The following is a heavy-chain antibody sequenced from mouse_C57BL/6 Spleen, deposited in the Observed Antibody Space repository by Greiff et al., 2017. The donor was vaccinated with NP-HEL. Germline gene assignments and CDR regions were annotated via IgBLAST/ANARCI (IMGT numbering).Heavy chain of an antibody. CDR2: INPNNGGT. Sequence: EVQLQQSGPELVKPGASVKISCKASGYTFTDYYMNWVKQSHGKSLEWIGDINPNNGGTSYNQKFKGKATLTVDKSSSTAYMELRSLTSEDSAVYYCARTGKALHYWGQGTTLTVSS. CDR3: ARTGKALHY. V-gene: IGHV1-26*01. D-gene: IGHD2-1*01. CDR1: GYTFTDYY. J-gene: IGHJ2*01.